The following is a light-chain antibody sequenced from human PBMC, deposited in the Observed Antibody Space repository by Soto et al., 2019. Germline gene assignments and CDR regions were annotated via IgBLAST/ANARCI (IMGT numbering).Light chain of an antibody. Sequence: EIVLTQSPGTLSLSPGERATLSCRASQSVSSTYLAWYQQKPGQAPRLLIYDASSRATGIPDRFSGSGSGTDFTLTISRLEPEDFAVYYCQQYGSSPPLTFGQGTKVEI. CDR3: QQYGSSPPLT. CDR2: DAS. V-gene: IGKV3-20*01. J-gene: IGKJ1*01. CDR1: QSVSSTY.